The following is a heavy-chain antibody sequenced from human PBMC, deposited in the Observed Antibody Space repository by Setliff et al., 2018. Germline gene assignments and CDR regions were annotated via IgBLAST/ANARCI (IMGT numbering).Heavy chain of an antibody. V-gene: IGHV3-9*01. CDR1: GFTFDDYA. D-gene: IGHD2-15*01. CDR3: ARAGYCSGGSCYCDY. Sequence: QPGGSLRLSCVASGFTFDDYAMHWVRQAPGKGLEWVSGISWNSGSIGYADSVKGRFTISRDNAKNSLYLQMNSLRAEDTAVYYCARAGYCSGGSCYCDYWGQGTLVTVSS. CDR2: ISWNSGSI. J-gene: IGHJ4*02.